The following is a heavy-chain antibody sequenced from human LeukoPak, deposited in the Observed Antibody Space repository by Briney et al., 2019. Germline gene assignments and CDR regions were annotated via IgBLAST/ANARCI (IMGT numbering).Heavy chain of an antibody. CDR1: GFTFSSNY. J-gene: IGHJ3*02. CDR2: IYSGGST. CDR3: ARDRLVVKGAFDI. V-gene: IGHV3-53*01. D-gene: IGHD3-22*01. Sequence: GGSLRLSCAASGFTFSSNYMSWVRQAPGKGLEWVSVIYSGGSTYYADSVKGRFTISRDNSKNTLYLQMNSLRAEDTALYHCARDRLVVKGAFDIWGQGTMVTVSS.